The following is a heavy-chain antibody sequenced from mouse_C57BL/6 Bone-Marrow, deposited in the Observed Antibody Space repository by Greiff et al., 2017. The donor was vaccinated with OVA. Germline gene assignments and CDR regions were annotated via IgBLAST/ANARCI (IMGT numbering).Heavy chain of an antibody. CDR1: GFTFSSYA. CDR3: ASDSGTLYYGNYVFDY. CDR2: ISDGGSYT. D-gene: IGHD2-1*01. Sequence: EVKLMESGGGLVKPGGSLKLSCAASGFTFSSYAMSWVRQTPEKRLEWVATISDGGSYTYYPDNVKGRFTISRDNAKNNLYLQMSHLKSEDTAMYYCASDSGTLYYGNYVFDYWGQGTTLTVSS. V-gene: IGHV5-4*03. J-gene: IGHJ2*01.